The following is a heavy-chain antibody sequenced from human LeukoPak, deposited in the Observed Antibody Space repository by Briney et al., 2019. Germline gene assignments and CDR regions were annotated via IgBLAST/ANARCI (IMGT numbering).Heavy chain of an antibody. V-gene: IGHV4-59*12. CDR2: INNSGST. D-gene: IGHD4/OR15-4a*01. CDR1: GGSISSYY. CDR3: ARSTMVNTATGWFDP. Sequence: SEPLSLTCTVSGGSISSYYWSWIRQPPGKGLEWIGYINNSGSTNYNPSLRSRVTMSLDTSKNQISLKLSSVTAADTAMYYCARSTMVNTATGWFDPWGQGTLVTVSS. J-gene: IGHJ5*02.